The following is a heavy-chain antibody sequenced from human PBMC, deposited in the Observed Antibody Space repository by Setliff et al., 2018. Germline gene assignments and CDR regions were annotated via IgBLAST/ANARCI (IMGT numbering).Heavy chain of an antibody. CDR2: IGAYTGNT. J-gene: IGHJ4*02. D-gene: IGHD2-8*01. Sequence: ASVKVSCKASGYMFKSYGISWVRQAPGQGLEWMGWIGAYTGNTNYAQKFQGSVTMTTDTSTSTAYMELRSLRSDDTAVYYCSRLVRYCTTTTCQSVPGAEVWGQGTLVTVSS. CDR3: SRLVRYCTTTTCQSVPGAEV. V-gene: IGHV1-18*04. CDR1: GYMFKSYG.